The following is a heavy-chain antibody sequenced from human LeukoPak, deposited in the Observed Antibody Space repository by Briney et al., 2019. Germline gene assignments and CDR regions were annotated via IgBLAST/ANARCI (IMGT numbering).Heavy chain of an antibody. CDR1: GFTFSSYA. J-gene: IGHJ4*02. Sequence: PGGSLRLSCAASGFTFSSYAMHWVRQAPGKGLEWVAVISYDGSNKYYADSVKGRFTISRDNSKNTLYLQMNSLRAEETAVYYCAKAGRAARQSDPDKKYFDYWGQGTLVTVSS. D-gene: IGHD6-6*01. CDR2: ISYDGSNK. V-gene: IGHV3-30-3*01. CDR3: AKAGRAARQSDPDKKYFDY.